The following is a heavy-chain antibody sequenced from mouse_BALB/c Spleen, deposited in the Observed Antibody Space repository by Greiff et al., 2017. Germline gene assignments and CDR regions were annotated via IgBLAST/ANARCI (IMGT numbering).Heavy chain of an antibody. CDR2: ISSGGSYT. J-gene: IGHJ4*01. D-gene: IGHD3-2*01. CDR1: GFTFSSYG. V-gene: IGHV5-6*01. CDR3: ARQAETARATFSMDY. Sequence: EVKLMESGGDLVKPGGSLKLSCAASGFTFSSYGMSWVRQTPDKRLEWVATISSGGSYTYYPDSVKGRFTISRDNAKNTLYLQMSSLKSEDTAMYYCARQAETARATFSMDYWGQGTSVTVSS.